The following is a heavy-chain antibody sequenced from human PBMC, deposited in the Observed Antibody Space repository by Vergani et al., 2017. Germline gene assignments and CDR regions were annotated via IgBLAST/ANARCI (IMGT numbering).Heavy chain of an antibody. CDR3: ARQGPYCSSTSCYFYYGMDV. Sequence: DVQLVQSGAEVKKPGESLKISCEGSGYTFSNYWIGWVRQMPGKGLEWMGMIYPGDSDTRYSPSFQGQVTISADKSISTAYLQWSSLKASDTAMYYCARQGPYCSSTSCYFYYGMDVWGQGTTVTVSS. D-gene: IGHD2-2*01. CDR2: IYPGDSDT. V-gene: IGHV5-51*01. J-gene: IGHJ6*02. CDR1: GYTFSNYW.